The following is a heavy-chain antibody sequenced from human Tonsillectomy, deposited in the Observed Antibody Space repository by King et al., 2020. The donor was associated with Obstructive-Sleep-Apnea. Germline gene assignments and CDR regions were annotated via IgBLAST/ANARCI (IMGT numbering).Heavy chain of an antibody. CDR3: VRVRLSALRSPGGDMDV. D-gene: IGHD3-10*01. Sequence: VQLVESGGGVVQPGGSLRLSCTASRFTFSNHGMYWVLQPPGKGLQWVAFIRYDGNYISYDASVRGRFTISRDNSKSTVSLQMDSLRTEDMAMYYCVRVRLSALRSPGGDMDVWGRGTTVTVSS. CDR1: RFTFSNHG. CDR2: IRYDGNYI. V-gene: IGHV3-30*02. J-gene: IGHJ6*02.